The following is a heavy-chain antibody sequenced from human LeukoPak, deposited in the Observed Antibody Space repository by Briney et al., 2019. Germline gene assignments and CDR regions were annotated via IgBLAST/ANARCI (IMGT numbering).Heavy chain of an antibody. Sequence: SETLSLTCAVYGGSFSGYYWSWIRQPPPKGLEWIGEINHSGSSNYNPSLKSRVTISVDTSKNQFSLKLSSVTAADTAVYYCARGRRGYSYGYSRLFDYWGQGTLVTVSS. CDR3: ARGRRGYSYGYSRLFDY. CDR2: INHSGSS. V-gene: IGHV4-34*01. D-gene: IGHD5-18*01. J-gene: IGHJ4*02. CDR1: GGSFSGYY.